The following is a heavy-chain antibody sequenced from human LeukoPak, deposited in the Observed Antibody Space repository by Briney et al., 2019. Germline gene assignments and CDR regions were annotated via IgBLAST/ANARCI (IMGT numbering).Heavy chain of an antibody. CDR1: GYTFTSYA. CDR2: INTNTGSP. V-gene: IGHV7-4-1*02. Sequence: ASVKVSCKASGYTFTSYAMNLVRQAPGQGLEWMGWINTNTGSPTYAQAFTGRFVFSLDTSVSTAYLQISSLKAEDTAVYYCACYDCGDYWGQGTLVTVSS. D-gene: IGHD2-2*01. J-gene: IGHJ4*02. CDR3: ACYDCGDY.